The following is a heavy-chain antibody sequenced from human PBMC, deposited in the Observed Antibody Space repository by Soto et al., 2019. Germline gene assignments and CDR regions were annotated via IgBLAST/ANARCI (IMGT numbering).Heavy chain of an antibody. Sequence: SETLSLTCTVSGGSISSYDWSWIRQPAGKGLEWIGRIYTSGSTNYNPSLKSRVTMSVDTSKNQFSLKLSSVTAADTAVYYCARGTYSSGWYFDYWGQGTLVTVSS. V-gene: IGHV4-4*07. CDR2: IYTSGST. CDR1: GGSISSYD. D-gene: IGHD6-19*01. J-gene: IGHJ4*02. CDR3: ARGTYSSGWYFDY.